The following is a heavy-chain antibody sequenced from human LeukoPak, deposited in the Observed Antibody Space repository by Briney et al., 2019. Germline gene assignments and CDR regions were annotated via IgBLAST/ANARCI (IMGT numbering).Heavy chain of an antibody. D-gene: IGHD3-22*01. J-gene: IGHJ4*02. CDR1: GFTFSSYS. CDR3: ASTPDSSGSDY. V-gene: IGHV3-21*01. Sequence: GGSLRLSCAASGFTFSSYSMSWVRQAPGKGLEWVSSISSSSSYIYYADSVKGRFTISRDNAKNSLYLQMNSLRAEDTAVYYCASTPDSSGSDYWGQGTLVTVSS. CDR2: ISSSSSYI.